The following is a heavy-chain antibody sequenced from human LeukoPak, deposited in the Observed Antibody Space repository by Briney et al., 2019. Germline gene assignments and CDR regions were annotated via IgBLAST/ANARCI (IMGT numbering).Heavy chain of an antibody. Sequence: ASVTVSCKASGYTFTSYYMHWVRQAPGQGLEWMGIINPSGGSTSYAQKFQGRVTMTRDTSTSTVYMELSSLRSEDTAVYYCARDSSSWYLDYWGQGTLVTASS. D-gene: IGHD6-13*01. V-gene: IGHV1-46*01. CDR3: ARDSSSWYLDY. J-gene: IGHJ4*02. CDR1: GYTFTSYY. CDR2: INPSGGST.